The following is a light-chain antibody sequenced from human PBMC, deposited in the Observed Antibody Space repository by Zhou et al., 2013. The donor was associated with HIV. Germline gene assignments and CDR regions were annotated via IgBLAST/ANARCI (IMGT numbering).Light chain of an antibody. Sequence: EIVMTQSPHTLSMSPGERATLSCRASQSVSSNLAWYQQKPGQAPRLLIYGASTRATGTPARFSGSGSGTEFTLTISSLQSEDFAVYYCQQYNNWYSFGQGTKLEIK. CDR3: QQYNNWYS. CDR1: QSVSSN. CDR2: GAS. J-gene: IGKJ2*03. V-gene: IGKV3-15*01.